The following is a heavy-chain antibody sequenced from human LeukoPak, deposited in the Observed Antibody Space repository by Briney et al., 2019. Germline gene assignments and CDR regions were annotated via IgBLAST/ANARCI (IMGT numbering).Heavy chain of an antibody. D-gene: IGHD6-13*01. CDR3: ARDLGIDY. J-gene: IGHJ4*02. Sequence: SETLPLTCTVSGVSISTYYWSWIRQPPGKGLEWIGYIYYSGTTNYNPSLKSRVTISIDTSKNEFSLKLTSVTAADTAVYYCARDLGIDYWGQGTLVTVSS. CDR1: GVSISTYY. V-gene: IGHV4-59*12. CDR2: IYYSGTT.